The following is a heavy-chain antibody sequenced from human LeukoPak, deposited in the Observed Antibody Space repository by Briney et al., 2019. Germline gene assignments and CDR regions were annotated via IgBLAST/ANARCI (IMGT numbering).Heavy chain of an antibody. J-gene: IGHJ5*02. Sequence: PGGSLRLSCAASGFTFSDYYMSWIRQAPGKGQEWVSYISSSGSTIYYADSVKGRFTISRDNAKNSLYLQMNSLRAEDTAVYYCARNPAAATYWFDPWGQGTLVTVSS. V-gene: IGHV3-11*04. CDR1: GFTFSDYY. CDR2: ISSSGSTI. D-gene: IGHD2-15*01. CDR3: ARNPAAATYWFDP.